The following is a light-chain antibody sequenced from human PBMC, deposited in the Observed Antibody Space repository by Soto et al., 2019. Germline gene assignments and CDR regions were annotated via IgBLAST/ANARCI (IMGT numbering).Light chain of an antibody. CDR1: QGISSY. V-gene: IGKV1-9*01. J-gene: IGKJ2*01. CDR3: QQLYSYPYT. Sequence: IQLTQSPSSLSASVGDRVTITCRTSQGISSYLAWDQQKPGTAPKLLIYAASTLQSGVPSRFGGSGSGTDFTLTIGSLQPEDFATYYCQQLYSYPYTFGQGTKLEIK. CDR2: AAS.